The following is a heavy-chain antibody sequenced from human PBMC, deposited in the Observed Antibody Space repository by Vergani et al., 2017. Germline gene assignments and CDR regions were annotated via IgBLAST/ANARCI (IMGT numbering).Heavy chain of an antibody. J-gene: IGHJ4*02. CDR2: IYPGDSDT. CDR3: ARRGHFDFEDY. V-gene: IGHV5-51*01. D-gene: IGHD3-9*01. CDR1: GYSFTNYW. Sequence: EVQLVQSGAEVKKPGESLKISCKGSGYSFTNYWIGWVRQMPGKGLEWMGIIYPGDSDTIYSPFFQGQVTISVYKSISTAFLQWSSLKASDTAMYYCARRGHFDFEDYWGQGTLVTVSS.